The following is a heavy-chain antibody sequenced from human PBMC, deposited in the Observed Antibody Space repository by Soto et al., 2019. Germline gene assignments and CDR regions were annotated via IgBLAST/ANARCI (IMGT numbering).Heavy chain of an antibody. CDR3: ASGQQLVRNY. CDR2: IYHSGST. V-gene: IGHV4-30-2*01. D-gene: IGHD6-13*01. J-gene: IGHJ4*02. CDR1: GVSISHGRPS. Sequence: QLQLQESGSGVGKPSQTLSLPCAVSGVSISHGRPSWTWIRQPPGKGLEWIGYIYHSGSTYYNPSLKSRVTISVDRSKNQFSLKLSSVTAADTAVYYCASGQQLVRNYWGQGTLVTVSS.